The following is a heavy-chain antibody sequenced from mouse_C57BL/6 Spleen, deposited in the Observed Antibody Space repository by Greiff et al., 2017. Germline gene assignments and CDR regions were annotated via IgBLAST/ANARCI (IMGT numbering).Heavy chain of an antibody. J-gene: IGHJ4*01. CDR3: ARRAYGYDDGRYAMDY. V-gene: IGHV1-81*01. D-gene: IGHD2-2*01. CDR1: GYTFTSYG. CDR2: IYPRSGNT. Sequence: QVQLKESGAELARPGASVKLSCKASGYTFTSYGISWVKQRTGQGLEWIGEIYPRSGNTYYNEKFKGKATLTADKSSSTAYMELRSLTSEDSAVYFCARRAYGYDDGRYAMDYWGQGTSVTVSS.